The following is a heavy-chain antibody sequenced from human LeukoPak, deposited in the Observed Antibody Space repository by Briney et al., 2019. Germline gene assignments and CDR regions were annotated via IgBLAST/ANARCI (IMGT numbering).Heavy chain of an antibody. D-gene: IGHD6-19*01. Sequence: GGSLRLSCAASGFTFSNYDMHWVRQAPGKGPEWVAVIWYDGSDKYYADSVKGRFTISRDNSKNTLYLQMNSLRAEDTAVYYCASTSGWYEPIDYWGQGTLVTVSS. CDR2: IWYDGSDK. CDR3: ASTSGWYEPIDY. CDR1: GFTFSNYD. V-gene: IGHV3-33*01. J-gene: IGHJ4*02.